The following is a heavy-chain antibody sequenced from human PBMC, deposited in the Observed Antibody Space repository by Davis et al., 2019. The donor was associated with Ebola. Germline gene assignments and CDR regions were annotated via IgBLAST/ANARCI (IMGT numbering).Heavy chain of an antibody. CDR1: GFTFSSYA. J-gene: IGHJ4*02. Sequence: PGGSLRLSCAASGFTFSSYAMSWVRQAPGKGLEWVAVISYDGSNKYYADPVKGRFTISRDNSKNTLYLQMNSLRAEDTAVYYCAKGAIGGVAYTSYFDYWGQGTLVTVSS. CDR2: ISYDGSNK. V-gene: IGHV3-30*18. D-gene: IGHD3-16*01. CDR3: AKGAIGGVAYTSYFDY.